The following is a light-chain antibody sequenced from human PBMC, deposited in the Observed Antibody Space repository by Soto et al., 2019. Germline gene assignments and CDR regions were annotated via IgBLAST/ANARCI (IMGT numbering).Light chain of an antibody. CDR2: DVN. J-gene: IGLJ2*01. Sequence: QSVLTQPASVSGSPGQSITISCTGTSSDVGAYNFVSWYQHHPGKAPQLIIYDVNNRPSGVSDRFSGSKSGNTASLTISGLQAEDEADYYCRSYTTTANRLFGGGTKLTVL. CDR1: SSDVGAYNF. V-gene: IGLV2-14*03. CDR3: RSYTTTANRL.